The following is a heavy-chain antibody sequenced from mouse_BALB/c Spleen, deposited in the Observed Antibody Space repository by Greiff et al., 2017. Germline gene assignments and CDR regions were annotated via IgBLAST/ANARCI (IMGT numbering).Heavy chain of an antibody. CDR1: GFNIKDYY. CDR2: IDPENGNT. CDR3: ARSKTARGAMDY. Sequence: VQLQQSGAELVRPGALVKLSCKASGFNIKDYYMHWVKQRPEQGLEWIGWIDPENGNTIYDPKFQGKASITADTSSNTAYLQLSSLTSEDTAVYYCARSKTARGAMDYWGQGTSVTVSS. J-gene: IGHJ4*01. D-gene: IGHD3-2*01. V-gene: IGHV14-1*02.